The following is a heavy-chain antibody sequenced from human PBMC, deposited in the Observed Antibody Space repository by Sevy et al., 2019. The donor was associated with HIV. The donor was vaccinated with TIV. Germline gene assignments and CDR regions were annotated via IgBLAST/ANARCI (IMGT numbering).Heavy chain of an antibody. CDR3: ARRGTSVAAGSWYYYDCSMDL. CDR1: GYTFTSYV. Sequence: SSVKVSCKASGYTFTSYVLNWVRQATGQGLEWMGWMNPNSGNTGYALKFQGRVTMTRNTSISTAYMDLSSLRSEDTAVQYCARRGTSVAAGSWYYYDCSMDLWGQRTTVTVSS. CDR2: MNPNSGNT. V-gene: IGHV1-8*01. J-gene: IGHJ6*02. D-gene: IGHD6-13*01.